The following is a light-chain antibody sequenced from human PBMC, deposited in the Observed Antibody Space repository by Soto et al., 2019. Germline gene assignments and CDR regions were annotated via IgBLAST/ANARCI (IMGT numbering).Light chain of an antibody. V-gene: IGKV3D-20*01. J-gene: IGKJ5*01. Sequence: EIVLTQSPATLSLSPGERATLSCGASQRVSSSYLAWYQQKPGLAPRLLIYDASSRATGIPDRFSGSGSGTDFTLTISRLEPEDCAVYSWQQYGSSPITCGQGTRLEIK. CDR1: QRVSSSY. CDR2: DAS. CDR3: QQYGSSPIT.